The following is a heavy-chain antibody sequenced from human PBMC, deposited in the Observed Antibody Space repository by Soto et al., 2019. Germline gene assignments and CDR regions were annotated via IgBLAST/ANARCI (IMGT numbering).Heavy chain of an antibody. J-gene: IGHJ4*02. CDR1: GVSISTYY. D-gene: IGHD6-13*01. CDR2: IYYSGTT. V-gene: IGHV4-59*01. CDR3: ARGYSINWYYFDY. Sequence: SETLSLTCIVSGVSISTYYWSWIRQPPGKGLEWIGYIYYSGTTNYNPSLKSRVTLSVDTSKNHFALNLTSVTAAGTAVYYCARGYSINWYYFDYWGQGTLVTVSS.